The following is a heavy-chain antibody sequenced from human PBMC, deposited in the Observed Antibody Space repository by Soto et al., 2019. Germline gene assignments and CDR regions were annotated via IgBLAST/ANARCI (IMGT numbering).Heavy chain of an antibody. Sequence: ASVKVCCKASVYTFTTYGISWVRQAPGEGLEWLGWINTHNGNTNYAQNLQGRVFMTADTSTNTAYMELRSLRSDDTAIYYCTREGSAPYYYYGMDAWGQGTTVTVSS. CDR2: INTHNGNT. J-gene: IGHJ6*02. V-gene: IGHV1-18*01. CDR1: VYTFTTYG. D-gene: IGHD3-10*01. CDR3: TREGSAPYYYYGMDA.